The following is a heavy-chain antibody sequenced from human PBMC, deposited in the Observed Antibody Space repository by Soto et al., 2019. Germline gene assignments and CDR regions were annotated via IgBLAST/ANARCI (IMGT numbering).Heavy chain of an antibody. CDR2: IIPIFGTA. CDR1: GGTFSSYA. CDR3: ARDKTEYSSSWYPPDWFDP. D-gene: IGHD6-13*01. V-gene: IGHV1-69*06. Sequence: SVKVSCKASGGTFSSYAISWVRQAPGQGLEWLGGIIPIFGTANYAQKFQGRVTITADKSTSTAYMELSSLRSEDTAVYYCARDKTEYSSSWYPPDWFDPWGQGTLVTVSS. J-gene: IGHJ5*02.